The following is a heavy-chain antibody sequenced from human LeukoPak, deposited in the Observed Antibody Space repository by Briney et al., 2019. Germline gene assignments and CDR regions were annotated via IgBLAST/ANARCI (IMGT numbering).Heavy chain of an antibody. CDR1: GFTFSSYW. CDR2: INSDGSST. Sequence: GGSLRLSCAASGFTFSSYWMHWVRQAPGKGLVWVSRINSDGSSTSYADSVKGRFTISRDNAKNSLYLQMNSLRAEDTAVYYCAREGRPAVGMNFDYWGQGTLVTVSS. J-gene: IGHJ4*02. V-gene: IGHV3-74*01. D-gene: IGHD1-26*01. CDR3: AREGRPAVGMNFDY.